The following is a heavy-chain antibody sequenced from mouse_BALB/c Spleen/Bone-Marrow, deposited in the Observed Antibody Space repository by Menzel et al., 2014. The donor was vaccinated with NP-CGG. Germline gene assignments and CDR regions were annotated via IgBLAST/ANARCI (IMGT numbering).Heavy chain of an antibody. CDR2: ISNGGGST. CDR1: GFTFSDYY. V-gene: IGHV5-12*02. D-gene: IGHD2-14*01. CDR3: ARGLYYRPFAY. Sequence: EVKLLESGGGLVQPGGSLKLSCATSGFTFSDYYMYWVRQTPEKRLEWVAYISNGGGSTYYPDTVKGRFTISRDNAKNTLYPQMSRLKSEDTAMYYCARGLYYRPFAYWGQGTLVTVSA. J-gene: IGHJ3*01.